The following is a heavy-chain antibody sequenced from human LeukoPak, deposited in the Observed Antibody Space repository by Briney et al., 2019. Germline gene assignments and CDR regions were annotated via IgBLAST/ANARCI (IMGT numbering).Heavy chain of an antibody. V-gene: IGHV1-18*04. Sequence: ASVKVSCKASGYTFTSYGISLVRQAPGQGLEGMGWISAYNGNTNYAQKLQGRVTMTTDTSTSTAYMVLRSLRSDDTAVYYCARDATLRVGSASYIVVVPATASGMDVWGKGTTVTVSS. CDR3: ARDATLRVGSASYIVVVPATASGMDV. CDR2: ISAYNGNT. CDR1: GYTFTSYG. D-gene: IGHD2-2*01. J-gene: IGHJ6*04.